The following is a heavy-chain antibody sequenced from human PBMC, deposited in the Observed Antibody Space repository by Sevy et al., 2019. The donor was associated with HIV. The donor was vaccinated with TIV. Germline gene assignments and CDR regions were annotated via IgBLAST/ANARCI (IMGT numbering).Heavy chain of an antibody. CDR3: AAADSYSSGWYPNYAMDV. CDR1: GFTFTSSA. D-gene: IGHD6-19*01. Sequence: ASVKVSCKASGFTFTSSAMQWVRQARGQRLEWIGWIVVVYGNTNYEQKFRERVTITRDMSTSTAYMELSSLRSEDTAVYYCAAADSYSSGWYPNYAMDVWGQGTTVTVSS. CDR2: IVVVYGNT. V-gene: IGHV1-58*02. J-gene: IGHJ6*02.